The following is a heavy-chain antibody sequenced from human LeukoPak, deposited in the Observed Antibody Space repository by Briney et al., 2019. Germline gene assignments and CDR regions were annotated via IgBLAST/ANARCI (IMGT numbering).Heavy chain of an antibody. CDR2: IKQDGSEK. Sequence: PGGSLRLSCAASGFTFSTYRMSWVRQAPGKGLEWVANIKQDGSEKHYADSVKGRFTISRDNSKNTLCLQMNSLRAEDTAVYYCANLYGGNSDYWGQGTLVTVSS. D-gene: IGHD4-23*01. J-gene: IGHJ4*02. CDR1: GFTFSTYR. CDR3: ANLYGGNSDY. V-gene: IGHV3-7*01.